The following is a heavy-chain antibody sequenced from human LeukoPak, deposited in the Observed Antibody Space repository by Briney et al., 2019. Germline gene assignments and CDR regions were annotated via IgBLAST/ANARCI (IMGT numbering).Heavy chain of an antibody. J-gene: IGHJ4*02. Sequence: ASVTVSCKASGYTFTGYYMHWVRQAPAQGLEWMGWINPNSGGTNYAQQFQGRVTMTRDTSISTAYMELSRLRSDDTAVYYCARGRTMVRGVVGDYWGQGTLVTVSS. CDR3: ARGRTMVRGVVGDY. D-gene: IGHD3-10*01. CDR1: GYTFTGYY. V-gene: IGHV1-2*02. CDR2: INPNSGGT.